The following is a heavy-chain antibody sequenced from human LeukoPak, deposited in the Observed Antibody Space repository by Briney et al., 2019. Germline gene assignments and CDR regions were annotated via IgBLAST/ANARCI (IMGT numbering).Heavy chain of an antibody. V-gene: IGHV1-2*02. CDR1: GYTFTGYY. CDR2: INPNSGGT. Sequence: ASVKVSCKASGYTFTGYYMHWVRQAPGQGLEWMGWINPNSGGTNYAQKFQGRVTMTRDTSISTAYMELSRLRSDDTAVYYCARGTYYDILTGYLDYWGQGTPVTVSS. D-gene: IGHD3-9*01. CDR3: ARGTYYDILTGYLDY. J-gene: IGHJ4*02.